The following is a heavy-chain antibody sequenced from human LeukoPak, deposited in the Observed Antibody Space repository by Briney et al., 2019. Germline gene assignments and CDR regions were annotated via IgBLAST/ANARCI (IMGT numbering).Heavy chain of an antibody. CDR3: ARDASMDYYYYYMDV. Sequence: PGGSLRLSCAASGFTFDDYAMHWVRQAPGKGLEWVSSISRSNTYIYYADSVKGRFTISRDNAKNSLYLQMNSLRAEDTAVYYCARDASMDYYYYYMDVWGKGTTVTVSS. CDR1: GFTFDDYA. J-gene: IGHJ6*03. CDR2: ISRSNTYI. V-gene: IGHV3-21*01.